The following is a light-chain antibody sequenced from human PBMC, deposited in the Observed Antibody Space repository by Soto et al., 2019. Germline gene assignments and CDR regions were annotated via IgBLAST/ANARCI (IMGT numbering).Light chain of an antibody. CDR3: SSYAGSNNVL. Sequence: QSALTQPPSASGSPGQSVTISCTGTSSDVGGYNSVSWYQQHPGKAPKLMIYEVNKRPSGVPDRLSGSKSGNTAFLTVSGLQAEDEADYYCSSYAGSNNVLFGGGTKLTVL. CDR1: SSDVGGYNS. J-gene: IGLJ2*01. CDR2: EVN. V-gene: IGLV2-8*01.